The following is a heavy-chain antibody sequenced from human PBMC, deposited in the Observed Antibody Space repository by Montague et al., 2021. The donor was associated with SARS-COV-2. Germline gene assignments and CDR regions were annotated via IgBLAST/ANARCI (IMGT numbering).Heavy chain of an antibody. CDR2: IDWDDDK. V-gene: IGHV2-70*01. J-gene: IGHJ4*02. Sequence: PALVKPTQTLTLTCTFSGFSLSTSGMCVSWIRQPPGKALEWLALIDWDDDKYYSTSLKTRLTISKDTSKNQVVLTMTNMDPVDTATYYCARIGDYDIFTGSYSGFDYWGQGTLVTVSP. CDR3: ARIGDYDIFTGSYSGFDY. D-gene: IGHD3-9*01. CDR1: GFSLSTSGMC.